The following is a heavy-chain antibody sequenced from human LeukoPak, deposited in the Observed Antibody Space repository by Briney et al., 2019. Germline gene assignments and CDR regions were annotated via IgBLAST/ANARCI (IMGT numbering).Heavy chain of an antibody. CDR1: GYTFTSYG. CDR2: ISDYNGNT. J-gene: IGHJ4*02. Sequence: GASVKVSCKASGYTFTSYGITWVRQAPGQGLEWMGWISDYNGNTNCAQKLQGRVTMTTDTSTSTGYMELRSLRSDDTAVYYCARMTGPAQDYWGQGTLVTVSS. V-gene: IGHV1-18*01. CDR3: ARMTGPAQDY.